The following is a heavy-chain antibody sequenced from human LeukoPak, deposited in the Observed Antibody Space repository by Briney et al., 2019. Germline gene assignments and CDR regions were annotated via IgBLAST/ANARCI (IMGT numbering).Heavy chain of an antibody. J-gene: IGHJ6*03. CDR3: ARQVGIAIPASMDV. V-gene: IGHV5-51*01. D-gene: IGHD2-21*01. CDR2: IYPGDSDT. Sequence: GESLKISRKGSGYTFSSYWIVWVRQMPGKGLEWMGIIYPGDSDTRYSPSFQGQVTISADKSINTAYLQWSSLKASDTAMYYCARQVGIAIPASMDVWGKGTTVTVSS. CDR1: GYTFSSYW.